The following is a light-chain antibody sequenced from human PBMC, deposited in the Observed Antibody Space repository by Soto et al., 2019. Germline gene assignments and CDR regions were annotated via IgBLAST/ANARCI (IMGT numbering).Light chain of an antibody. V-gene: IGLV1-51*02. CDR2: ENS. CDR3: GTWDSSLIAL. J-gene: IGLJ1*01. Sequence: QSVLTQPPSVSAAPGQKVTISCSGNSSNIGSNDVSWYQQLPGKAPKLLIYENSQRPSGIPDRFSGSKSGTSATLGITGLQTGDEADSSCGTWDSSLIALFGTVTKVTVL. CDR1: SSNIGSND.